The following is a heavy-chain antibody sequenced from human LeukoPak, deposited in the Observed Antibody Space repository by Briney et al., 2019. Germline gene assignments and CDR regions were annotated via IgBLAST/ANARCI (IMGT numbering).Heavy chain of an antibody. D-gene: IGHD5-18*01. J-gene: IGHJ3*02. Sequence: GGTPRLSCAASGFTFSSYGMSWLRQAPGKGLEWVSSISSTGGTTYYADSVKGRFTISRDNSKNTLYLQMNSLRAEDTAIYYCARSFGYGVDAFDIWGQGTMVTVSS. CDR3: ARSFGYGVDAFDI. CDR2: ISSTGGTT. V-gene: IGHV3-23*01. CDR1: GFTFSSYG.